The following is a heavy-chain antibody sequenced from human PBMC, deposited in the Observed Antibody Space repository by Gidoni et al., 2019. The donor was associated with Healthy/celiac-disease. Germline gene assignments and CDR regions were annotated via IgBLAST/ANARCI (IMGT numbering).Heavy chain of an antibody. V-gene: IGHV3-9*01. D-gene: IGHD3-22*01. J-gene: IGHJ3*02. CDR2: ISWNSGSI. CDR3: AKDNNYDSSGYYSDDAFDI. CDR1: GFTFDDYA. Sequence: EVQLVESGGGLVQPGRSLRLSCAASGFTFDDYAMHWVRQAPGKGLEWVSVISWNSGSIGYADSVKGGLTISRDNAKNSLYLQMNSLRAEDTALYYCAKDNNYDSSGYYSDDAFDIWGKGKMVTVSS.